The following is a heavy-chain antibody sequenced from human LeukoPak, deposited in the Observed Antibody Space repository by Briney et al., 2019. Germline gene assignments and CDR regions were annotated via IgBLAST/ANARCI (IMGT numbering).Heavy chain of an antibody. V-gene: IGHV1-69*06. CDR1: GGTFTSYA. J-gene: IGHJ6*03. CDR2: IIPIFGRT. Sequence: SVNVSCKVSGGTFTSYAISWVRQAPGQGLEWMGGIIPIFGRTHYAQRFQGRLTITADNSTRTVSMELSSLRCEDTAVYYCASLLACYYYFYMDIWGTGTTVTISS. CDR3: ASLLACYYYFYMDI. D-gene: IGHD3-3*02.